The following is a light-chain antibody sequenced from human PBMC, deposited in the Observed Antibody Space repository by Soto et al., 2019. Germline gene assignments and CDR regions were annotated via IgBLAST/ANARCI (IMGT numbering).Light chain of an antibody. CDR2: DVS. Sequence: EIVLTQSPGTLSLSPGARATLSCRASQSVSNNYLAWYQQKPGQAPRLLIYDVSDRAAGIPARFSGSGYGTAGTITIRSLEREDSEVYDGQQRSHWPQTFGQGTKVDIK. CDR3: QQRSHWPQT. V-gene: IGKV3-11*01. J-gene: IGKJ1*01. CDR1: QSVSNNY.